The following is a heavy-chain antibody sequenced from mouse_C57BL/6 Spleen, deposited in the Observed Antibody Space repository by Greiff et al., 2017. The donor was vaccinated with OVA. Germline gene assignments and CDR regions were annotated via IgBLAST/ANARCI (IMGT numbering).Heavy chain of an antibody. J-gene: IGHJ4*01. Sequence: VKLMESGPELVKPAASVKISCKASGYSFTSYYIHWVKQRPGQGLEWIGWIYPGSGNTKYNEKFKGKATLTADTSSSTAYMQLSSLTSEDSAVYYCAKGNYDYAMDYWGQGTSVTVSS. V-gene: IGHV1-66*01. CDR1: GYSFTSYY. CDR2: IYPGSGNT. D-gene: IGHD2-1*01. CDR3: AKGNYDYAMDY.